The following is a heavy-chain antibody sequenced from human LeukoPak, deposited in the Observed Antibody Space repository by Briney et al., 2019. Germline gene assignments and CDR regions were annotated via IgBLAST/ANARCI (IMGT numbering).Heavy chain of an antibody. Sequence: ASVKVSCTASGYTFTSHGISWVRQAPGQGLEWMGWISAYNGNTNYAQKLQGRVTMTTDTSTSTAYMELRSLRSDDTAVYYCARDYGSGSYYLTFDYWGQGTLVTVSS. CDR1: GYTFTSHG. CDR2: ISAYNGNT. D-gene: IGHD3-10*01. V-gene: IGHV1-18*01. J-gene: IGHJ4*02. CDR3: ARDYGSGSYYLTFDY.